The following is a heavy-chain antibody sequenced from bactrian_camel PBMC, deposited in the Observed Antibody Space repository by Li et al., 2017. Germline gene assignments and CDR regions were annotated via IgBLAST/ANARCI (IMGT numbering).Heavy chain of an antibody. CDR3: VTRAREVGWGLFRY. CDR1: GFTLSSYA. CDR2: SSWSGGDT. D-gene: IGHD5*01. Sequence: VQLVESGGGLVQPGGSLRLSCAAAGFTLSSYATSWVRQAPGKGLEWVSSSWSGGDTIYADSVKGRFTISRDSAKNTLYLQLNSLKSEDTALYYCVTRAREVGWGLFRYWGRGTQVTVS. V-gene: IGHV3S42*01. J-gene: IGHJ4*01.